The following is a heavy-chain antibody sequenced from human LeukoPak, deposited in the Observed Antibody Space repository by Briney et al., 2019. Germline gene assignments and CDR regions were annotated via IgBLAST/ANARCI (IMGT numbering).Heavy chain of an antibody. D-gene: IGHD2-8*01. CDR2: IYYSGST. V-gene: IGHV4-59*01. J-gene: IGHJ4*02. Sequence: PSGTLSLTCTVSGGSISSYYWSWIRQPPGKGLEWIGYIYYSGSTNYNPSLKSRVTISVDTSKNQFSLKLSSVTAADTAVYYCASGVWDYFDYWGQGTLVTVSS. CDR1: GGSISSYY. CDR3: ASGVWDYFDY.